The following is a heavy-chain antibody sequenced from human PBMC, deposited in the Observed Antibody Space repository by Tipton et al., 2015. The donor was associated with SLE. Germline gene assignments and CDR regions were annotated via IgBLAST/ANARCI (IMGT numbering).Heavy chain of an antibody. CDR1: GGSISSYY. V-gene: IGHV4-59*08. Sequence: TLSLTCTVSGGSISSYYWSWTRQPPGKGLEWIGYIYYSGSTNYNPSLKSRVTISVDTSKNQFSLKLSSVTAADTAVYYCARQPVVDAFDIWGQGTMVTVSS. CDR3: ARQPVVDAFDI. D-gene: IGHD4-23*01. CDR2: IYYSGST. J-gene: IGHJ3*02.